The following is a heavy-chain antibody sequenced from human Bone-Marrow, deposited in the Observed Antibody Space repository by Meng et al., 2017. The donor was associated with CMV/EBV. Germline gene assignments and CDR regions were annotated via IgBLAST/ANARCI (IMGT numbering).Heavy chain of an antibody. Sequence: SETLSLTCTVSGGSISSGGYYWSWILQHPGKGLEWIGYIYYSGSTYYNPSLKSRVTISVDTSKNQFSLKRSSVTAADTAVYYCAQSAAKNWFDPWGQGTLVTVSS. CDR1: GGSISSGGYY. D-gene: IGHD2-2*01. J-gene: IGHJ5*02. V-gene: IGHV4-31*03. CDR3: AQSAAKNWFDP. CDR2: IYYSGST.